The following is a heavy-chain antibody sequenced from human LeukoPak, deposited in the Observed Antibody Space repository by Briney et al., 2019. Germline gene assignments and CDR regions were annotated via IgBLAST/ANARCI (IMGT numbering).Heavy chain of an antibody. Sequence: SETLSLTCAVYGGSFSGYYWSWIRQPPGKGLEWIGEINHSGSTNYNPSLKSRVTISVDTSKNQFSLKLSSVTAADTAVYYCARTKITIFGVVTRQYMDVWGKGTTVTVSS. CDR2: INHSGST. CDR3: ARTKITIFGVVTRQYMDV. V-gene: IGHV4-34*01. J-gene: IGHJ6*03. D-gene: IGHD3-3*01. CDR1: GGSFSGYY.